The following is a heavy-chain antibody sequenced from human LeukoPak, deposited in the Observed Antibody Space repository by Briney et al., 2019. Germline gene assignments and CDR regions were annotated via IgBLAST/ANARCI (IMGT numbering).Heavy chain of an antibody. V-gene: IGHV4-31*03. J-gene: IGHJ4*02. CDR3: ARQAGDYRYYFDY. CDR1: GGSISSGGYY. CDR2: IYYSGST. D-gene: IGHD4-17*01. Sequence: PSQTLSLTCTVSGGSISSGGYYWSWIRQHPGKGLEWIGYIYYSGSTNYNPSLKSRVTISVDTSKNQFSLKLSSVTAADAAVYYCARQAGDYRYYFDYWGQGTLVTVSS.